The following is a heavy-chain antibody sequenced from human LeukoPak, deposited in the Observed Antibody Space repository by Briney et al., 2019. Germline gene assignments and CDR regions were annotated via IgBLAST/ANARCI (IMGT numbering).Heavy chain of an antibody. J-gene: IGHJ4*02. CDR3: ASSYYYDGTRYFDY. D-gene: IGHD3-22*01. CDR2: IYYTGST. Sequence: SETLSLTCTVSGGSITSYHWTWIRQPPGKGLEWIGYIYYTGSTKSNPSLKSRVTISLDMSKNQFSLKLSSVTAADTAIYYCASSYYYDGTRYFDYWGLGTLVTVSS. V-gene: IGHV4-59*08. CDR1: GGSITSYH.